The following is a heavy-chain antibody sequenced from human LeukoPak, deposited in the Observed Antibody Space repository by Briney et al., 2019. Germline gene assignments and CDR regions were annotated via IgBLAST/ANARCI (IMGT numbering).Heavy chain of an antibody. Sequence: SETLSLTCTVSGGSISSSGYYWSWIRQPPGKGLEWIGYIYHSGSTYYNPSLKSRVTISVDRSKNQFSLKLSSVTAADTAVYYCARDGSYGGNSDIQCWGQGTLVTVSS. V-gene: IGHV4-30-2*01. CDR2: IYHSGST. D-gene: IGHD4-23*01. CDR3: ARDGSYGGNSDIQC. CDR1: GGSISSSGYY. J-gene: IGHJ4*02.